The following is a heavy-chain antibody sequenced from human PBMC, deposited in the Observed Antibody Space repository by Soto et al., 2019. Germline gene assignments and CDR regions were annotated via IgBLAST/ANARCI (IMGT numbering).Heavy chain of an antibody. CDR1: GGSISSGGYY. Sequence: SETLSLTCTVSGGSISSGGYYWSWIRQHPGKGLEWIGYIYYSGSTYYNPSLKSRVTISVDTSKNQFSLKLSSVTAADTAVYYCAGVLRYFDWLFQGWFDPWGQGTLVTVSS. CDR3: AGVLRYFDWLFQGWFDP. D-gene: IGHD3-9*01. V-gene: IGHV4-31*03. J-gene: IGHJ5*02. CDR2: IYYSGST.